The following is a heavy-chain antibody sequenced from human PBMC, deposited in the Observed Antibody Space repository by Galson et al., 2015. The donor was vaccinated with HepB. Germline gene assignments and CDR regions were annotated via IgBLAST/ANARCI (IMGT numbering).Heavy chain of an antibody. CDR3: ARDQDDILTGYYNPYYYYGMDV. V-gene: IGHV3-30-3*01. Sequence: LRLSCAASGFTFSSYAMHWVRQAPGKGLEWVAVISYDGSNKYYADSVKGRFTISRDNSKNTLYLQMNSLRAEDTAVYYCARDQDDILTGYYNPYYYYGMDVWGQGTTVTVSS. J-gene: IGHJ6*02. CDR2: ISYDGSNK. D-gene: IGHD3-9*01. CDR1: GFTFSSYA.